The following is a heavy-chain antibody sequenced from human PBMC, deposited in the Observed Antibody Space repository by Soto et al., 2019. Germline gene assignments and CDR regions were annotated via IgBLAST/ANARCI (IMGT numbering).Heavy chain of an antibody. CDR1: GGTFSSYA. Sequence: SGAEVKKPGSSVKVSCKASGGTFSSYAISWVRQAPGQGLEWMGGIIPISGTANYAQKFQGRVTITADESTSTAYMELSSLRSEDTAVYYCARSQGSSTSLEIYYYYYYGMDVWGQGTTVTVSS. CDR2: IIPISGTA. J-gene: IGHJ6*02. V-gene: IGHV1-69*01. CDR3: ARSQGSSTSLEIYYYYYYGMDV. D-gene: IGHD2-2*01.